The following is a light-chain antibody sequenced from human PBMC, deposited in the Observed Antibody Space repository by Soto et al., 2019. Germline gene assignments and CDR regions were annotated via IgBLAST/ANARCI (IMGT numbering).Light chain of an antibody. CDR3: QQANSLPIT. CDR1: QVISRW. Sequence: DIQMTQSPSSVSASVGDRVTITFRASQVISRWLTWYQQKPGKAPKLLIYAASSLQSGVPSRFSGSGSGTDSTLTISSLQPEDFATYYCQQANSLPITFGQGTRLEIK. CDR2: AAS. V-gene: IGKV1-12*01. J-gene: IGKJ5*01.